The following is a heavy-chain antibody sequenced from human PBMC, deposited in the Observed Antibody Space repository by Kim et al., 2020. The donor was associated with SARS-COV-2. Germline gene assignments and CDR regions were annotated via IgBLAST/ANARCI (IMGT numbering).Heavy chain of an antibody. CDR2: I. V-gene: IGHV3-9*01. Sequence: IGYADSVKGRFTLSRDNAKNSLYLQMNSLRAEDTALYYCAKVASSWTQNDYWGQGTLVTVSS. D-gene: IGHD6-13*01. CDR3: AKVASSWTQNDY. J-gene: IGHJ4*02.